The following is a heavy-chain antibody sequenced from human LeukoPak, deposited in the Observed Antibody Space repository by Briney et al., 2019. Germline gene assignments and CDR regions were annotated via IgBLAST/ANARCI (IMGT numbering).Heavy chain of an antibody. Sequence: GGTLRLSCAASGFTFSSHGMNWVRQAPGKGLEWVSGIIPSGHTTYYADSVRGRFTISRDNVKNSLYLQMNSLRADDTAVYYCARWRRDSSGYLIDYWGQGTLVTVSS. CDR2: IIPSGHTT. J-gene: IGHJ4*02. CDR1: GFTFSSHG. CDR3: ARWRRDSSGYLIDY. V-gene: IGHV3-23*01. D-gene: IGHD3-22*01.